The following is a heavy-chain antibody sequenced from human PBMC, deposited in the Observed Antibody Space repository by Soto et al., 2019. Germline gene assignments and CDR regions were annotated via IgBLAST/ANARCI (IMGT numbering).Heavy chain of an antibody. CDR1: GYTFTSYR. Sequence: QVQLVQSGAEVKKPGASVKVSCKASGYTFTSYRISWVRQAPGQGLEWMGWISAYNGNTNYAQKLQGRVTMTTDTSTSTSYMELRSLRSDDTGVYYCARDPPTPVYYYDSSGYYPHDYWGQGTLVTVSS. V-gene: IGHV1-18*01. D-gene: IGHD3-22*01. J-gene: IGHJ4*02. CDR2: ISAYNGNT. CDR3: ARDPPTPVYYYDSSGYYPHDY.